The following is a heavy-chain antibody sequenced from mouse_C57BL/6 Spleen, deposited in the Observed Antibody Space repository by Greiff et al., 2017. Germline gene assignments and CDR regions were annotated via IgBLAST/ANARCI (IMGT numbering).Heavy chain of an antibody. J-gene: IGHJ2*01. CDR3: ARRGYGSSYYFDY. CDR2: IYPGDGDT. V-gene: IGHV1-80*01. D-gene: IGHD1-1*01. Sequence: QVQLQQSGAELVKPGASVKISCKASGYAFSSYWMNWVKQRPGKGLEWIGQIYPGDGDTNYNGKFKGKATLTADKSSSTAYMQLSSLTSDDSAVYFCARRGYGSSYYFDYWGQGTTLTVSS. CDR1: GYAFSSYW.